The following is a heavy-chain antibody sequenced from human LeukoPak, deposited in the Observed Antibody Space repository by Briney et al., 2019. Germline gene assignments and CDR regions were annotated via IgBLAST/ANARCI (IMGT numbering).Heavy chain of an antibody. J-gene: IGHJ3*02. V-gene: IGHV3-30-3*01. CDR3: ASCPFPRAYDSSGYYPYDAFDI. D-gene: IGHD3-22*01. CDR2: ISYDGNNK. Sequence: PGGSLRLSCAVSGFTFSNNAMHWVRQAPGKGLEWVAVISYDGNNKYYADSVKGRFTISRDNSKNTLYLQMNSLRAEDTAVYYCASCPFPRAYDSSGYYPYDAFDIWGQGTMVTVSS. CDR1: GFTFSNNA.